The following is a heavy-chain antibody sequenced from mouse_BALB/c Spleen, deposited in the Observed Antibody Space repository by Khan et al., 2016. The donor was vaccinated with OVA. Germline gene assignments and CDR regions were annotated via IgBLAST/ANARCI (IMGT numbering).Heavy chain of an antibody. CDR3: TRGDPGNFDF. CDR1: GYTFTNYW. V-gene: IGHV1-69*02. D-gene: IGHD2-13*01. J-gene: IGHJ2*01. CDR2: IYPSDSYP. Sequence: QVQLQQSGAELVRPGASVKLSCRASGYTFTNYWINWVKQRPGQGLEWIGNIYPSDSYPNYNQKFKDKATLTVDKFSSTAYMQLSSPTSEGSAVYYCTRGDPGNFDFWGQGTTLTVSS.